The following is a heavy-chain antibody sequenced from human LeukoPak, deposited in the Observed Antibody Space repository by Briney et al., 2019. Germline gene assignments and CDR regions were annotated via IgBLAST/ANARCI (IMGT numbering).Heavy chain of an antibody. Sequence: SETLSLTCAVYGGSFSGYYWSWIRQPPGKGLEWIGEINHSGGTNYNPSLKSRVTISVDTSKNQFSLKLSSVTAADTAVYYCARGPRQLDYWGQGTLVTVSS. CDR1: GGSFSGYY. V-gene: IGHV4-34*01. D-gene: IGHD5-18*01. CDR2: INHSGGT. CDR3: ARGPRQLDY. J-gene: IGHJ4*02.